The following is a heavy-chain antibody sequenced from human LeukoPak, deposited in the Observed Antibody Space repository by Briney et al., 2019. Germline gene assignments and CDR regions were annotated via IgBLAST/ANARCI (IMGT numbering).Heavy chain of an antibody. J-gene: IGHJ4*02. V-gene: IGHV3-30*04. CDR1: EFTFSSYA. Sequence: GGSLRLSCAASEFTFSSYAMHWVRQAPGKGLEWVAVISHDGSNKYYADSVKGRFTISRDNSKNTLYLQMNSLRAEDTAVYYCASGSGPVGDYFDYWGQGTLVTVSS. CDR2: ISHDGSNK. D-gene: IGHD2-15*01. CDR3: ASGSGPVGDYFDY.